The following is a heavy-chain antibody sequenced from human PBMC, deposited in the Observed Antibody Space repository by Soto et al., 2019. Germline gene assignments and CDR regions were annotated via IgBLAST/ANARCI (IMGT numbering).Heavy chain of an antibody. CDR1: GYTLTEIS. D-gene: IGHD2-15*01. CDR3: ATGHSGRYCSGGSCYTDLYYYYGMDV. V-gene: IGHV1-24*01. CDR2: LDPEDGAT. Sequence: ASVKVYCKISGYTLTEISMHWVRQPPGKGLEWMGGLDPEDGATIYAQKFQGRVTMAEDTSTDTAYMELSSLRSEDTAVYYCATGHSGRYCSGGSCYTDLYYYYGMDVWGQGSTVTVSS. J-gene: IGHJ6*02.